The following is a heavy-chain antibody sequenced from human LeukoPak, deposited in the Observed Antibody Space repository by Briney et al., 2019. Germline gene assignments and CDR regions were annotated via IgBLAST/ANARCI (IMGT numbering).Heavy chain of an antibody. D-gene: IGHD6-13*01. CDR2: IWFDGSNK. Sequence: PGGSLRLSCAASGFTFTPHAMHWVRQAPGMGLEWVAFIWFDGSNKYYADSVKGRFTISKDNSKNTLYLQTNSLRADDTAVYYCANLVTAAGGYWGQGTLVTVSS. CDR3: ANLVTAAGGY. CDR1: GFTFTPHA. V-gene: IGHV3-30*02. J-gene: IGHJ4*02.